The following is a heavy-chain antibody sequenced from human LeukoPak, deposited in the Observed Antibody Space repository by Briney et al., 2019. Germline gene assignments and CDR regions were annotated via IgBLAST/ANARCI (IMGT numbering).Heavy chain of an antibody. V-gene: IGHV1-24*01. D-gene: IGHD2-8*02. CDR2: FDPEDGET. CDR1: GYTLTELS. CDR3: ARGEAWGVLRAHFDY. Sequence: ASVKVSCKVSGYTLTELSMHWVRQAPGKGLEWMGGFDPEDGETIYAQKFQGRVTMTEDTSTDTAYMELRSLRSDDTAVYYCARGEAWGVLRAHFDYWGQGTPVTVSS. J-gene: IGHJ4*02.